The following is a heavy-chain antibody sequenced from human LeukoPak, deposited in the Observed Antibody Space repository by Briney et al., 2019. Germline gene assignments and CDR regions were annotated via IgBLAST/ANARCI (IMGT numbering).Heavy chain of an antibody. Sequence: SETLSLTCTVSAASISNYHWSWIRHPAGKGLEWIGRISTSGSTNYNPSLESRVTMSVDTSKNQFSLKLTSVTAADTAVYHCAREGKLTPGWSSPWGQGTLVTVSS. J-gene: IGHJ5*02. V-gene: IGHV4-4*07. CDR2: ISTSGST. D-gene: IGHD6-19*01. CDR3: AREGKLTPGWSSP. CDR1: AASISNYH.